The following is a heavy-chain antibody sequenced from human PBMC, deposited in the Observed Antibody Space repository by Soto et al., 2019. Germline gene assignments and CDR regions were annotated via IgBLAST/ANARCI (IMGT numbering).Heavy chain of an antibody. V-gene: IGHV1-69*13. CDR1: GGTFSSYA. CDR2: IIPIFGTA. J-gene: IGHJ6*02. CDR3: ADHYYYGSGTPYYYYGMDV. Sequence: GASVKVSCKASGGTFSSYAISWVRQAPGQGLEWMGGIIPIFGTANYAQKFQGRVTITADESTSTAYMELSSLRSEDTAVYYCADHYYYGSGTPYYYYGMDVWGQGTTVTVSS. D-gene: IGHD3-10*01.